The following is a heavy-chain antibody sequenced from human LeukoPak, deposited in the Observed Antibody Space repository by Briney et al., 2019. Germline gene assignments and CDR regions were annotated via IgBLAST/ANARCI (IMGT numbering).Heavy chain of an antibody. CDR1: GFPFSSYW. D-gene: IGHD1-1*01. V-gene: IGHV3-7*01. CDR3: ARLTGTTGFDY. CDR2: IKQDGSDK. J-gene: IGHJ4*02. Sequence: QPGGSLRLSCAASGFPFSSYWISWVRQAPGKGLEWVANIKQDGSDKYYVDSVKGRFSISRDNAKNSLYLQLNSLRADDTAVYYCARLTGTTGFDYWGQGTLVTVPS.